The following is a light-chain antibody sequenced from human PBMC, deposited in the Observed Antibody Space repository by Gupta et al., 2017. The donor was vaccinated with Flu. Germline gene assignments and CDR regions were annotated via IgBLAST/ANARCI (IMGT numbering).Light chain of an antibody. Sequence: DLYLRKPGQSPQPLSYLGSNPASGVPARFSGRGSGTDFTLKINRVEAEDVWVYYCQQGLRTPRTFGPWTKGDIK. V-gene: IGKV2-28*01. CDR3: QQGLRTPRT. J-gene: IGKJ3*01. CDR2: LGS.